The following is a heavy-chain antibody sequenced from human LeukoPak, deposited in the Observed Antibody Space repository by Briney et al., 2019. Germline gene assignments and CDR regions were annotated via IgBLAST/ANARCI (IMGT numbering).Heavy chain of an antibody. CDR1: GGSISSSSAY. Sequence: PSETLSLTCTVSGGSISSSSAYWGWIRQPPWKGLEWIGSIYYSKNTYYNPSLKSRVTISADTSKNQFSLTLGSVSATDTAVYYCAREWDTKNHTNCSGGSCYLNWFDPWGQGTLVTVSS. V-gene: IGHV4-39*02. J-gene: IGHJ5*02. CDR3: AREWDTKNHTNCSGGSCYLNWFDP. CDR2: IYYSKNT. D-gene: IGHD2-15*01.